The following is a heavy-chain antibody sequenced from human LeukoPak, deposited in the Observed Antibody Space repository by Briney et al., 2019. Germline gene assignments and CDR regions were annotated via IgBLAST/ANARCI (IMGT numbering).Heavy chain of an antibody. V-gene: IGHV3-33*01. Sequence: PGGSLRLSCAASGFTFSSFGMHWVRQAPGKGLEWVAVIWYDGSNKYYADSVKGRFTISRDNSKNTLYLQMNSLRAEDTAVYYCARDGDITPTDVWGQGTTVTVS. J-gene: IGHJ6*02. D-gene: IGHD2-15*01. CDR2: IWYDGSNK. CDR3: ARDGDITPTDV. CDR1: GFTFSSFG.